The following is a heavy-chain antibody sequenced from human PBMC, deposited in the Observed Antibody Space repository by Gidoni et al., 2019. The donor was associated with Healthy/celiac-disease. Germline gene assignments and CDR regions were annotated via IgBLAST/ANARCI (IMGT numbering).Heavy chain of an antibody. D-gene: IGHD2-21*02. Sequence: QVQLQESGTGLVKPSETLSLTSISSYYWSWLRQPPGKGLEWIGYIYYSGSTNYNPSLKSRVTISVDTSKNQFSLKLSSVTAADTAVYYCARAVGGNSGFVMDVWVQGTTVTVSS. V-gene: IGHV4-59*01. CDR3: ARAVGGNSGFVMDV. J-gene: IGHJ6*02. CDR2: IYYSGST. CDR1: ISSYY.